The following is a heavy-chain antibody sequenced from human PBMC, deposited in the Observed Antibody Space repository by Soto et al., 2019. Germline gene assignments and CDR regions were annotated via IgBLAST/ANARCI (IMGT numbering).Heavy chain of an antibody. Sequence: GLEWMGGIIPIFGTANYAQKFQGRVTITADESTSTAYMELSSLRSEDTAVYYCARDSRNAVRGAPDDHFDYYGMDVWGQGTTVTVSS. J-gene: IGHJ6*02. V-gene: IGHV1-69*01. CDR2: IIPIFGTA. D-gene: IGHD3-10*01. CDR3: ARDSRNAVRGAPDDHFDYYGMDV.